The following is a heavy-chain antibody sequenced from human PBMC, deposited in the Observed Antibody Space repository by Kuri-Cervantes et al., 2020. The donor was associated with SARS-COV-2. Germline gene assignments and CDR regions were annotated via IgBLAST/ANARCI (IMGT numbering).Heavy chain of an antibody. D-gene: IGHD6-13*01. J-gene: IGHJ4*02. Sequence: GESLKISCAASGFTFSSYAMHWVRQAPGKGLEWVAVISYDGSNKYYADSVKGRFTISRDNSKNTLYLQMNSLRAEDTAVYYCARGGYSSSWYSDYWGQGTLVTVSS. V-gene: IGHV3-30-3*01. CDR3: ARGGYSSSWYSDY. CDR1: GFTFSSYA. CDR2: ISYDGSNK.